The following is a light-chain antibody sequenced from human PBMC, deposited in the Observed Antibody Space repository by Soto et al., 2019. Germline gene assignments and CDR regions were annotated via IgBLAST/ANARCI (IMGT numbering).Light chain of an antibody. Sequence: QAVVTQPPSVSGAPGQGITISCTGTRSNLGAGYDVHWYQQLPGAAPKLLIYANNKRPSGVLDRFSGSKSGTSASLAITGLQAEDVADYYCQSYDNSLSGAWVFGGGTKLTVL. CDR2: ANN. V-gene: IGLV1-40*01. J-gene: IGLJ3*02. CDR1: RSNLGAGYD. CDR3: QSYDNSLSGAWV.